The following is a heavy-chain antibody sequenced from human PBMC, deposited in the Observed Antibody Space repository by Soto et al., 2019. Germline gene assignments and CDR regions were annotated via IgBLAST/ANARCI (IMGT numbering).Heavy chain of an antibody. CDR2: ISGSGGST. D-gene: IGHD3-22*01. V-gene: IGHV3-23*01. Sequence: PGGSLRLSCAASGFTFSSYAMSWVRQAPGKGLEWVSAISGSGGSTYYADSVKGRFTISRDNSKNTLYLQMNSLRAGDTAVYYCAKDPHYYDSSGYYLVNYFDYWGQGTLVTVSS. CDR3: AKDPHYYDSSGYYLVNYFDY. J-gene: IGHJ4*02. CDR1: GFTFSSYA.